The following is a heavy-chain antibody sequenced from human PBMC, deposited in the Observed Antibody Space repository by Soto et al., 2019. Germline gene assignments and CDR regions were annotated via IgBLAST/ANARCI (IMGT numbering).Heavy chain of an antibody. V-gene: IGHV3-48*03. D-gene: IGHD2-15*01. CDR2: ISSSGSTI. Sequence: GGSLRLSCAASGFTFSSYEMNWVRQAPGKGLEWVSYISSSGSTIYYADSVKGRFTISRDNAKNSLYLQMNSLRAEDTAVYYCARDIVVVVAATPGLYYYYGMDVWGQGTTVTVSS. J-gene: IGHJ6*02. CDR1: GFTFSSYE. CDR3: ARDIVVVVAATPGLYYYYGMDV.